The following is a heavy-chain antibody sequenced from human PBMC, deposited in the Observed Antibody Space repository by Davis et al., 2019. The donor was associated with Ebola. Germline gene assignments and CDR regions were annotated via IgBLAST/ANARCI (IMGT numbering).Heavy chain of an antibody. CDR2: INHSGST. J-gene: IGHJ4*02. CDR1: GFTFSSYG. V-gene: IGHV4-34*01. D-gene: IGHD6-19*01. Sequence: MPGGSLRLSCAASGFTFSSYGMHWVRQPPGKGLEWIGEINHSGSTNYNPSLKSRVTISVDTSKNQFSLKLSSVTAADTAVYYCASRYSSGWNRNFDYWGQGTLVTVSS. CDR3: ASRYSSGWNRNFDY.